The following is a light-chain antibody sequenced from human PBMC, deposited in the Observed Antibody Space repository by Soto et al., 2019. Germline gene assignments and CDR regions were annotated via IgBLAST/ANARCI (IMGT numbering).Light chain of an antibody. CDR2: DAA. CDR1: QDISKN. Sequence: IQMTQSPSSLSASVGDRVTITCQASQDISKNLNWYQQKPGKDPKLLIYDAASLQTGVPSRFSGSGSATHFTFTISSLQPEDVATYYCQQYDNLLPITFGQGTRLEIK. V-gene: IGKV1-33*01. CDR3: QQYDNLLPIT. J-gene: IGKJ5*01.